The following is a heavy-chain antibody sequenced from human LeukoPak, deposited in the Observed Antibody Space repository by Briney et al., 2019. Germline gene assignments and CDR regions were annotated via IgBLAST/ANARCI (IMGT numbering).Heavy chain of an antibody. CDR1: GGSISSYY. J-gene: IGHJ6*02. Sequence: SESLSLTWPVSGGSISSYYWSWVRQPPGKGMEWNGLIYYSGSTNYIPSLKSRVTISVDTSKNQFSLKLSSVTAADTAVYYCARVVVPNRYYYYYGMDVWGQGTTVTVSS. V-gene: IGHV4-59*01. D-gene: IGHD2-2*01. CDR2: IYYSGST. CDR3: ARVVVPNRYYYYYGMDV.